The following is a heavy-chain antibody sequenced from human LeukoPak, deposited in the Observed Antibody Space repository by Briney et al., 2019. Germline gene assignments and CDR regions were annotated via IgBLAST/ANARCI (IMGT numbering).Heavy chain of an antibody. CDR3: ARAIYGDSLDL. CDR1: GYNFAAYY. V-gene: IGHV1-2*02. J-gene: IGHJ5*02. CDR2: MSPNTGDA. Sequence: GASVKVSCKASGYNFAAYYFLWVRQAPGQGLEWMGWMSPNTGDANYAHNFRGRVAMTRDPSITTAYLDLTSLGSGDTAIYYCARAIYGDSLDLWGQGTLVSVAS. D-gene: IGHD2-21*02.